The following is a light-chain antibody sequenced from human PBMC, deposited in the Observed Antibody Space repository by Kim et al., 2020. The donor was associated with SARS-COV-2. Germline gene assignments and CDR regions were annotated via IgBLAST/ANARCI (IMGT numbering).Light chain of an antibody. CDR1: QSVSRY. V-gene: IGKV3-11*01. Sequence: LSPEERATLACRASQSVSRYLAWYRRRPGQGPRLVMYDVSSRATGTPARFSGSGSVTDFTLTISSLEPEGFAVYYCQKRSSWTLTFGGGTKVCIK. CDR2: DVS. CDR3: QKRSSWTLT. J-gene: IGKJ4*01.